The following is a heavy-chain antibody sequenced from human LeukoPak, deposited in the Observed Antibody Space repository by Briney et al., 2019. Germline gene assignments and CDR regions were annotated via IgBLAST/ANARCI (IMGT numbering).Heavy chain of an antibody. V-gene: IGHV4-34*01. Sequence: SETLSLTCAVYGGSFSGYYWSWIRQPPGKGLEWIGEINHSGSTNYNPSLKSRVTISVDTPKNQFSLKLSSVTAADTAVYYCASIPSAMVSLYYFDYWGQGTLVTVSS. J-gene: IGHJ4*02. CDR2: INHSGST. D-gene: IGHD5-18*01. CDR1: GGSFSGYY. CDR3: ASIPSAMVSLYYFDY.